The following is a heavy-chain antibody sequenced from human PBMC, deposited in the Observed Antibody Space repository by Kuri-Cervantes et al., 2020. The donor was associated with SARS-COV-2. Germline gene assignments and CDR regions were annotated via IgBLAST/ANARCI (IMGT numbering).Heavy chain of an antibody. Sequence: GGSLRLSCAASGSSFSDYGMSWVRQAPGKGLEWVSAISGSGGSTYYADSVKGRFTISRDNSRNTLYLQMNSLRAEDTAVYYCAKDVINGGQWLVGGFDYWGQGTLVTVSS. CDR3: AKDVINGGQWLVGGFDY. D-gene: IGHD6-19*01. CDR1: GSSFSDYG. J-gene: IGHJ4*02. V-gene: IGHV3-23*01. CDR2: ISGSGGST.